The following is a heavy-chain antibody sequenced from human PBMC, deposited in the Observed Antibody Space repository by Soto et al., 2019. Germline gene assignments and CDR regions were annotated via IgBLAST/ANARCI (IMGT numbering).Heavy chain of an antibody. J-gene: IGHJ5*02. CDR2: ISAYNGNT. CDR3: ARYIAVAGTVWFDP. Sequence: ASVKVSCKASGYTFTSYGISWLRQAPGQGLEWMGWISAYNGNTNYAQKLQGRVTMTTDTSTSTAYMELRSLRSDDTAVYYCARYIAVAGTVWFDPWGQGTLVTVSS. V-gene: IGHV1-18*04. D-gene: IGHD6-19*01. CDR1: GYTFTSYG.